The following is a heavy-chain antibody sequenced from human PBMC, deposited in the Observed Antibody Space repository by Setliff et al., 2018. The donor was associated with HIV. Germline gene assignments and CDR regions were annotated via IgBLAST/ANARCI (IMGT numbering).Heavy chain of an antibody. CDR1: GYSFINYG. V-gene: IGHV1-18*01. J-gene: IGHJ4*02. CDR2: ISAYNGNT. Sequence: ASVKVSCKASGYSFINYGISWVRQAPGQGPEWMGWISAYNGNTNYAQKLQGRVTMTTDTSTRTAYMELRSLRSEDTAVYYCASGSGYCKNGVCYIGVHRTPDKYYFDSWGQGTLVTVSS. CDR3: ASGSGYCKNGVCYIGVHRTPDKYYFDS. D-gene: IGHD2-8*01.